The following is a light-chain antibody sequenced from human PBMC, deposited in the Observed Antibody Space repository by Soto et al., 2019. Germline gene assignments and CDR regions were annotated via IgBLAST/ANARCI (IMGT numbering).Light chain of an antibody. CDR3: SSYTSDSSYV. Sequence: QSVLTQPASVSGSPGQSITISCTGTSSDVGLYDYVSWYQQHPGKAPQLMIYAVSNRPSGVSNRFSASKSGNTASLFISGLQAEDEADYYCSSYTSDSSYVFGHGTKLTVL. V-gene: IGLV2-14*01. J-gene: IGLJ1*01. CDR1: SSDVGLYDY. CDR2: AVS.